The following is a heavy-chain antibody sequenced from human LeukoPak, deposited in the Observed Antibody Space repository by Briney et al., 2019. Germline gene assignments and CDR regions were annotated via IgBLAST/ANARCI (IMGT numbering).Heavy chain of an antibody. Sequence: ASVKVSCKASGYTFAGYYMHWVRQAPGQGLEWMGWINPNSGGTKYAQKFQGRVTMTRDTSISTVYMELSRLRSDDTAVYHCAKDSHPYHYGSGSPNWFDPWGQGTLVTVSS. CDR1: GYTFAGYY. D-gene: IGHD3-10*01. J-gene: IGHJ5*02. CDR3: AKDSHPYHYGSGSPNWFDP. CDR2: INPNSGGT. V-gene: IGHV1-2*02.